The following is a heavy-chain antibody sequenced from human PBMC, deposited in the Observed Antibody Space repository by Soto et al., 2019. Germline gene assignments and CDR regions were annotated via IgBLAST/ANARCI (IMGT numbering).Heavy chain of an antibody. CDR2: IMPVFATP. V-gene: IGHV1-69*12. Sequence: QVQLMQSGAEVKKPGSSVKVSCKASGGTFSTSAISWVRQAPGEGLEWVGGIMPVFATPDYAQKFQGRVTISADESTTTAYLELTSLTTDDTAVYYCARDKDRQQLGGNYYYILDVW. D-gene: IGHD3-3*02. CDR1: GGTFSTSA. CDR3: ARDKDRQQLGGNYYYILDV. J-gene: IGHJ6*01.